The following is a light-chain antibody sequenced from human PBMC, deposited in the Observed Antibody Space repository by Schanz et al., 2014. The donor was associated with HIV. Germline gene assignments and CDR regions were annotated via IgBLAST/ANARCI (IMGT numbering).Light chain of an antibody. V-gene: IGKV1-39*01. CDR2: AAS. Sequence: DIQMTQSPSSLSASVGDRVTITCRASQSISSYLNWYQQKPGKAPKLLIYAASSLQSGVPSRFVGGGSGTEFTLTISSLQPDDFATYYCQQYDRSSWTFGLGTKVEIK. CDR1: QSISSY. J-gene: IGKJ1*01. CDR3: QQYDRSSWT.